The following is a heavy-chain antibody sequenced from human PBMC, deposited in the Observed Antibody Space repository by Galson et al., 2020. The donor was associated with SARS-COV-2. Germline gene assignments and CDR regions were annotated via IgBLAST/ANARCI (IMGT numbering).Heavy chain of an antibody. V-gene: IGHV3-15*01. CDR1: GLTFKNAW. Sequence: GGSLRLSCAASGLTFKNAWMSWVRQAPGKGLEWVGRIKSQGDGGTTDYVAPVKGRFTISRDDSKNTMFLEMNSLKPEDTALYYCTSDLPGGISDYFDDWGQGTLVTVSS. D-gene: IGHD2-15*01. CDR3: TSDLPGGISDYFDD. J-gene: IGHJ4*02. CDR2: IKSQGDGGTT.